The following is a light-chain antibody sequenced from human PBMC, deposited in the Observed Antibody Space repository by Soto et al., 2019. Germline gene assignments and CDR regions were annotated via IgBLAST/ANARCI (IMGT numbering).Light chain of an antibody. CDR1: QSVSSY. Sequence: EIVLTQSPATLSLSPGERATLSCRASQSVSSYLAWYQQKPGQAPRLLIYDTSNRATGIPARFSGSGSGTDFTLTISSLEPEDFAVYYGQPRSNFLWTFGQGTTVEIK. J-gene: IGKJ1*01. CDR3: QPRSNFLWT. CDR2: DTS. V-gene: IGKV3-11*01.